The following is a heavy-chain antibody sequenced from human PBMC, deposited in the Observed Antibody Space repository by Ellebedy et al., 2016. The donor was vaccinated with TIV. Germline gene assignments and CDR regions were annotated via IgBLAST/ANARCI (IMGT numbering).Heavy chain of an antibody. Sequence: GSLRLSXAVYGGSFSGYYWSWIRQPPGKGLEWIGEINHSGSTNYNPSLKSRVTISVDTSKNQFSLKLSSVTAADTAVYYCATKIRNIDYWGQGTLVTVSS. J-gene: IGHJ4*02. D-gene: IGHD3-10*01. CDR3: ATKIRNIDY. CDR2: INHSGST. V-gene: IGHV4-34*01. CDR1: GGSFSGYY.